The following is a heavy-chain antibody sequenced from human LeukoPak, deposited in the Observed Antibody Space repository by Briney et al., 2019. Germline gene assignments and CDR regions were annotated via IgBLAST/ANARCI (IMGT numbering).Heavy chain of an antibody. D-gene: IGHD1-26*01. Sequence: SETLSLTCTVSGGSISSSHNYWAWIRQPPGKGLEWIANIDYSRSTYYNPSLKSRVTISIDTSKTHFSLKLSSVTAADTAVYYCARQSGSHWFVPSIDYWGQGTLVTVSS. CDR2: IDYSRST. CDR3: ARQSGSHWFVPSIDY. CDR1: GGSISSSHNY. V-gene: IGHV4-39*01. J-gene: IGHJ4*02.